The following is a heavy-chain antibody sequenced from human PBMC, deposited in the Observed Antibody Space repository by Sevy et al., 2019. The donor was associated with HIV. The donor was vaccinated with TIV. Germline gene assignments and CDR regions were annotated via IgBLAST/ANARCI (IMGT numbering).Heavy chain of an antibody. J-gene: IGHJ6*02. D-gene: IGHD3-10*01. CDR1: GFAFNSYW. Sequence: GGSLRLSCAASGFAFNSYWMSWVRQAPGMGLQWVGTIKEDGSEKYYVDSMKGRFTISRDNAKKSLYLQMNRLRAEDTAVYYCARDWRGYIGSGSDYYYYGMDVWGQGTTVTVSS. CDR2: IKEDGSEK. V-gene: IGHV3-7*03. CDR3: ARDWRGYIGSGSDYYYYGMDV.